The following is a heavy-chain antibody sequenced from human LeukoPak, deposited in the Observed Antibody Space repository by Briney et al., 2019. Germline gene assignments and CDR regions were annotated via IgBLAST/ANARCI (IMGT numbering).Heavy chain of an antibody. V-gene: IGHV3-9*03. J-gene: IGHJ4*02. Sequence: GRSLRLSCAASGFTFDDYAMHWVRQAPGKGLEWVSGISWNSGSIVYADSVKGRFTIYRDNAKNSLYLQMNSLRAEDMALYYCAKDIDHDSSGPFDYWGQGTLVTVSS. CDR1: GFTFDDYA. CDR2: ISWNSGSI. D-gene: IGHD3-22*01. CDR3: AKDIDHDSSGPFDY.